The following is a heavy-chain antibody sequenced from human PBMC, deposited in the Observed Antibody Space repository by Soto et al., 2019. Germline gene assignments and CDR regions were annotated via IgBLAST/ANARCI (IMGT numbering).Heavy chain of an antibody. Sequence: GGSLRLSCAASGFTFSSYAMSWVRQAPGKGLEWVSTISGSGGSTYYADSVKGRFTISRDKSKNTLYLQMNSLRAEDTAVYYCAKRTNLTIFLENPTPFDYWGQGTLVTVSS. D-gene: IGHD3-3*01. CDR1: GFTFSSYA. CDR2: ISGSGGST. CDR3: AKRTNLTIFLENPTPFDY. V-gene: IGHV3-23*01. J-gene: IGHJ4*02.